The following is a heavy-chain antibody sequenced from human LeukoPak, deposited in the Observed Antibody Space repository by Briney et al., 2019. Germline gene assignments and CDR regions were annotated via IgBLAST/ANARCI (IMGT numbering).Heavy chain of an antibody. CDR3: ARIRDGYNDAHDR. CDR1: VYTLTNYY. V-gene: IGHV1-46*01. J-gene: IGHJ3*02. Sequence: GASVKVSCKASVYTLTNYYIHWVRQAPGQGLEWMGLINPGGANTNYAQNFQGRVTMTRDTSRSTVYMELNSLRSEDTAMYYCARIRDGYNDAHDRWGQGTVVTVPS. CDR2: INPGGANT. D-gene: IGHD5-24*01.